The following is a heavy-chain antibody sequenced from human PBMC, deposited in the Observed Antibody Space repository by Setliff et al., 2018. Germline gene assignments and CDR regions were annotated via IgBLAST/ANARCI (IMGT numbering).Heavy chain of an antibody. J-gene: IGHJ5*02. V-gene: IGHV4-38-2*01. CDR1: SISSGYY. CDR3: ARTSGSGSSLLPNFSDP. CDR2: IYHSGST. D-gene: IGHD3-10*01. Sequence: SISSGYYWGWIRQPPGKGLEWIGIIYHSGSTYYNPSLKSRVTISVDTSKNQFSLKLSSVTAADTAVYYCARTSGSGSSLLPNFSDPWGQGTLVTVSS.